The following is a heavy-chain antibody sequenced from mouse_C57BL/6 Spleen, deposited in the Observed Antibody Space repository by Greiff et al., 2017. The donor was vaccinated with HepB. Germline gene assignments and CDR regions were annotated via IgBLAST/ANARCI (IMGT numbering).Heavy chain of an antibody. CDR2: ISTYYGDA. D-gene: IGHD1-1*01. V-gene: IGHV1-67*01. J-gene: IGHJ3*01. Sequence: LHHSFPYLVRPLFSVKISCKGSGYTFTDYAMHWVKQSHAKSLEWIGVISTYYGDASYNQKFKDKATMTVDKSSSTAYMELARLTSEDSAVYYCARSAYYYGSTAWFAYWGQGTLVTVSA. CDR3: ARSAYYYGSTAWFAY. CDR1: GYTFTDYA.